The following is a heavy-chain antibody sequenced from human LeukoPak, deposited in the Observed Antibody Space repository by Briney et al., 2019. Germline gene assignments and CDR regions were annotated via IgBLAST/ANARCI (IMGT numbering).Heavy chain of an antibody. Sequence: SETLSLTCTVSGGSISSGGYYWSWIRQPPGKGLEWIGYIYHSGSTYYNPSLKSRVTISVDRSKNQFSLKLSSVTAADTAVYYCASYNVVQPSWLRLEWGQGTLVTVSS. D-gene: IGHD5-24*01. CDR2: IYHSGST. V-gene: IGHV4-30-2*01. CDR1: GGSISSGGYY. CDR3: ASYNVVQPSWLRLE. J-gene: IGHJ4*02.